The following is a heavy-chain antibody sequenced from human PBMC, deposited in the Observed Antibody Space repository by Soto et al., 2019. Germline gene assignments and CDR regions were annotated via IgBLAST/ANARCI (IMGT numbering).Heavy chain of an antibody. CDR3: ARATYLYYGSGSYLYYFDY. CDR2: IYHSGAT. Sequence: PSETLSLTCSVSGGSIRGDYWNWIRQTPGKGLEWIANIYHSGATNYNPSLKSRVTISIDTSKNQFSLNLSSVTAADTAVYFCARATYLYYGSGSYLYYFDYWGQGTLVTVSS. CDR1: GGSIRGDY. V-gene: IGHV4-59*01. D-gene: IGHD3-10*01. J-gene: IGHJ4*02.